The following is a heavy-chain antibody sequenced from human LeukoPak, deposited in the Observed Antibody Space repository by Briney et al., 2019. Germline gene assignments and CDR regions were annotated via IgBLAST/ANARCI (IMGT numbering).Heavy chain of an antibody. V-gene: IGHV4-34*01. CDR1: GGSFSGYY. CDR3: ARFPDAFDI. Sequence: PSETLSLTCAVYGGSFSGYYWSWIRQPPGKGLEWIGEINHSGSTNYNPSLKSRVTISVDRSKNQFSLKLSSVTAADTAVYYCARFPDAFDIWGQGTMVTVSS. CDR2: INHSGST. J-gene: IGHJ3*02.